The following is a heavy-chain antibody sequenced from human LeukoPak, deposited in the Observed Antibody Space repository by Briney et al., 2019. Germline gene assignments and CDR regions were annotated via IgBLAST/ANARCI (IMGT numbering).Heavy chain of an antibody. Sequence: GGSLRLSCAASGFTFSSCGFNWVRQAPGEGLEWVSSIGPTGTDRYYADSVRGRFTISRDNAKNSMYLQMDSLRDEDTAVYYCATETIGRHYDYWGQGTLLTVSS. V-gene: IGHV3-21*01. J-gene: IGHJ4*02. D-gene: IGHD1-14*01. CDR1: GFTFSSCG. CDR2: IGPTGTDR. CDR3: ATETIGRHYDY.